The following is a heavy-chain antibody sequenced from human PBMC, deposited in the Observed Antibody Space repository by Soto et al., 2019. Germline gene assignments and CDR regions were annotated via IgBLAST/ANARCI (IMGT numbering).Heavy chain of an antibody. D-gene: IGHD6-19*01. J-gene: IGHJ5*02. V-gene: IGHV1-3*01. Sequence: GASVKVSCKASGYTFTSYAMHWVRQAPGQRLEWMGWINAGNGNTKYSQKFQGRVTITRDTSASTAYMELSSLRSEDTAVYCCASRGRGWVAGKAGNLDWFDPWGQGTLVTVSS. CDR2: INAGNGNT. CDR1: GYTFTSYA. CDR3: ASRGRGWVAGKAGNLDWFDP.